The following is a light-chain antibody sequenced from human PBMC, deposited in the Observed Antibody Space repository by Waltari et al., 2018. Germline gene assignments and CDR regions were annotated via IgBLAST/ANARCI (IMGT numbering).Light chain of an antibody. CDR3: TAHGPGSATI. V-gene: IGLV2-14*03. CDR2: NVS. CDR1: SSDIGAFKY. J-gene: IGLJ1*01. Sequence: QSVVTQPVSVSGSPGQSITLSCAGSSSDIGAFKYVSWYQQHPGDAPKVIIYNVSGRPSGGSNRCSGSKSGNTASLTISGLQTEDEADYYCTAHGPGSATIFGTGTRVSVL.